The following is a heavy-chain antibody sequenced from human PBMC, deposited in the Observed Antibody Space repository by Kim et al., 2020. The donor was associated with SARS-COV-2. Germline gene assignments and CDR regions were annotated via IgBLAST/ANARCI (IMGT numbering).Heavy chain of an antibody. D-gene: IGHD3-3*02. CDR3: ARSRGIKRNWFDP. V-gene: IGHV4-59*01. CDR2: IYYSGST. J-gene: IGHJ5*02. Sequence: SETLSLTCTVSGGSISSYYWSWIRQPPGKGLEWIGYIYYSGSTNYNPSLKSRVTISVDTSKNQFSLKLSSVTAADTAVYYCARSRGIKRNWFDPWGQGT. CDR1: GGSISSYY.